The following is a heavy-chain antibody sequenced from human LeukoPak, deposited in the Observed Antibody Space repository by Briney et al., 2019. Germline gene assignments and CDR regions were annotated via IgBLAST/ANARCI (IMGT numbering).Heavy chain of an antibody. D-gene: IGHD3-10*02. CDR2: IYYSGST. J-gene: IGHJ5*02. CDR3: ARDGSVRGPSDNWFDP. CDR1: GGSISSYY. V-gene: IGHV4-59*01. Sequence: KPSETLSLTCTVSGGSISSYYWSWIRQPPGKGLEWIGYIYYSGSTNYNPSLKSRVTISVDTSKNQFSLKLSSVTAADTAVYYCARDGSVRGPSDNWFDPWGQGTLVTVSS.